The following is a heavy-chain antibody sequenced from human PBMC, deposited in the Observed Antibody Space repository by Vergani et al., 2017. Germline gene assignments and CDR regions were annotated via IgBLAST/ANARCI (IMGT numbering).Heavy chain of an antibody. D-gene: IGHD1-1*01. CDR1: GFTFSSYA. J-gene: IGHJ3*01. CDR3: AREDLVKGLLD. Sequence: EVQLVESGGGLVQPGGSLRLSCAASGFTFSSYAMNWVRQAPGKGLEWVSLISWDGGSTYYADSVKGRFTISRDNSKNSLYLQMNSLRAEDTALYYCAREDLVKGLLDWGQGTMVTVSS. V-gene: IGHV3-43D*03. CDR2: ISWDGGST.